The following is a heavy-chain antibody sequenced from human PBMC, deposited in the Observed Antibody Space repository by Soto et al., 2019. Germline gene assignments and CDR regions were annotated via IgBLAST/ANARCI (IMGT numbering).Heavy chain of an antibody. J-gene: IGHJ4*02. Sequence: GGSLRLFCAASGFTVSSNYMNWVRQAPGKGLEWVSVIFPDGSTYYTDSVRDRFTISRDNSKNTVYLQMNSLRSFGVAAAGPFDYWGQGTLVTVSS. CDR1: GFTVSSNY. CDR2: IFPDGST. V-gene: IGHV3-53*01. CDR3: FDY. D-gene: IGHD6-13*01.